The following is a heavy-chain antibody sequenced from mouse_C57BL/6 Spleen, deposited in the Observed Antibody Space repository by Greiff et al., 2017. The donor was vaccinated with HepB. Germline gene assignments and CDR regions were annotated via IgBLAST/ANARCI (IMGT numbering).Heavy chain of an antibody. V-gene: IGHV1-15*01. CDR1: GYTFTDYE. D-gene: IGHD1-1*01. J-gene: IGHJ3*01. CDR2: IDPETGGT. CDR3: TRSIYYYGSTRFAY. Sequence: VKLMESGAELVRPGASVTLSCKASGYTFTDYEMHWVKQTPVHGLEWIGAIDPETGGTAYNQKFKGKAILTADKSSSTAYMELRSLTSEDSAVYYCTRSIYYYGSTRFAYWGQGTLVTVSA.